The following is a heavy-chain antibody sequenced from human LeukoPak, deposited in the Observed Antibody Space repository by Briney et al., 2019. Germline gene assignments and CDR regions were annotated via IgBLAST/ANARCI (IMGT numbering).Heavy chain of an antibody. V-gene: IGHV1-69*05. J-gene: IGHJ6*03. CDR2: IITIFGTA. CDR1: EGTYSRYA. CDR3: ATGPYSSSWYDLYYYYYMVV. Sequence: SVNVSCKAFEGTYSRYAISGVRQAPGQRLEWMGGIITIFGTANCAQKFKGRVTITTDDSTSTAYMELSSLRSEDTAVYYCATGPYSSSWYDLYYYYYMVVWGKGTTVTVSS. D-gene: IGHD6-13*01.